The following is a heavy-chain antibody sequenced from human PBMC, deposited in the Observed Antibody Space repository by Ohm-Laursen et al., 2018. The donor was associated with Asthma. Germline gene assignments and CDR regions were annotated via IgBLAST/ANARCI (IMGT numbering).Heavy chain of an antibody. Sequence: SVKVSCNASGYTFTNYAMHWVRQAPGHRLEWMGWIHPGNGVTKSSQQLQGRVTITRDTSASTAYMELSSLRYEDTAVYYCVRWRSSVNYYGMDVWGQGTTVTVSS. V-gene: IGHV1-3*01. CDR3: VRWRSSVNYYGMDV. CDR2: IHPGNGVT. D-gene: IGHD6-6*01. J-gene: IGHJ6*02. CDR1: GYTFTNYA.